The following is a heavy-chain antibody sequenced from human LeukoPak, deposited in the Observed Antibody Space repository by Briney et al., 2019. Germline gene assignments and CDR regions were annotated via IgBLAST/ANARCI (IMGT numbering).Heavy chain of an antibody. Sequence: PSETLSLTCAVYGGSFSGYYWSWIRQPPGKGLEWIGEINHSGSTNCNPSLKSRVTISVDTSKNQFSLKLSSVTAADTAVYYCARSPPSVWFDPWGQGTLVTVSS. CDR3: ARSPPSVWFDP. J-gene: IGHJ5*02. D-gene: IGHD2-2*01. CDR2: INHSGST. V-gene: IGHV4-34*01. CDR1: GGSFSGYY.